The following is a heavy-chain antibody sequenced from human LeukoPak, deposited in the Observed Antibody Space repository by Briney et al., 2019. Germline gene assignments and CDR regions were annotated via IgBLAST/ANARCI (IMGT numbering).Heavy chain of an antibody. Sequence: ASVTVSCKTSGYNFIDYYLHWFRQAPGQGLEWMGWISAYNGNTNYAQKLQGRVTMTTDTSTSTAYMELRSLRSDDTAVYYCAREGDYDFWSGYYKGGLFYFDYWGQGTLVTVSS. J-gene: IGHJ4*02. CDR2: ISAYNGNT. V-gene: IGHV1-18*04. CDR1: GYNFIDYY. CDR3: AREGDYDFWSGYYKGGLFYFDY. D-gene: IGHD3-3*01.